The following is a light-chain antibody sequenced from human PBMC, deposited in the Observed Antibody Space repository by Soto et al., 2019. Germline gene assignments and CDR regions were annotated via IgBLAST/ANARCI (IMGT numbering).Light chain of an antibody. V-gene: IGLV2-11*01. CDR1: SRDVGDYNY. CDR2: DVT. J-gene: IGLJ1*01. CDR3: CSYADTYSFV. Sequence: QSALTQPRSVSGSPGQSVTISCTGTSRDVGDYNYVSWYQQHPGKAPKVMIYDVTKRPSGVPDRFSGSKSGNTASLTISGLQAEDEADYYCCSYADTYSFVFGTGTKVTVL.